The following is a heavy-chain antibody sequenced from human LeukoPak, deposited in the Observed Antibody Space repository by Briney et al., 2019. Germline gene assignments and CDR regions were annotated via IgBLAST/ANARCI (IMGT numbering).Heavy chain of an antibody. Sequence: PSETLSLTCTVSGGSINNYYWSWIRQPPGKGLEWIGYTSYSGVTDYNPSLKSRVTISVDTSKKQFSLKLTSVTAADTAVYYCARCPKGAYYYYMDVWGKGTTVTVSS. CDR3: ARCPKGAYYYYMDV. CDR1: GGSINNYY. CDR2: TSYSGVT. J-gene: IGHJ6*03. V-gene: IGHV4-59*01.